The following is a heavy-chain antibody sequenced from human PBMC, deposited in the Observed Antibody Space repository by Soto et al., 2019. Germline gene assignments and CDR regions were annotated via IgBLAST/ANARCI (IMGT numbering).Heavy chain of an antibody. Sequence: QGQLEEPGGAVVQPGRSLSLSCQAPGSTLSPYAIHWVRQAPGKGLEWVTVISKGGSNLYFADSVKGRFTISRDNSKNTLYLQMNSLRSEDTAVYYCAREVEYTSAFGISSSFDYWGQGTLVTVSS. CDR2: ISKGGSNL. CDR3: AREVEYTSAFGISSSFDY. J-gene: IGHJ4*02. CDR1: GSTLSPYA. D-gene: IGHD6-19*01. V-gene: IGHV3-30-3*01.